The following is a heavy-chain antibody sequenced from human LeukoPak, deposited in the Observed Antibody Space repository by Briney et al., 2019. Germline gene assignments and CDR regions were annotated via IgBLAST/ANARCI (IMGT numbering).Heavy chain of an antibody. D-gene: IGHD1-7*01. CDR1: GGSISSGGYY. CDR3: AGRNYDLYYFDY. J-gene: IGHJ4*02. CDR2: IYYSGST. V-gene: IGHV4-31*03. Sequence: PSQTLSLTCTVSGGSISSGGYYWSWIRQHPGKGLKWIGYIYYSGSTYYNPSLKSRVTISVDTSKKQFSLKLSSVTAADTAVYYCAGRNYDLYYFDYWGQGTLVTVSS.